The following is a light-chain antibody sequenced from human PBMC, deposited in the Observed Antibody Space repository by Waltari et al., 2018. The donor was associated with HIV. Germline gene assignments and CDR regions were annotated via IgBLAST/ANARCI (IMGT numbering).Light chain of an antibody. CDR2: KNT. CDR1: ASPKPY. Sequence: SSELTQPPSVSVSPGQTARNTCSGDASPKPYTHWFQQKPGQAPVVVIHKNTERPSGIPGRFSASRSGTTVTLTISAVQADDEADYYCLSADSSGSYVFGPGTTVTVL. CDR3: LSADSSGSYV. V-gene: IGLV3-25*03. J-gene: IGLJ1*01.